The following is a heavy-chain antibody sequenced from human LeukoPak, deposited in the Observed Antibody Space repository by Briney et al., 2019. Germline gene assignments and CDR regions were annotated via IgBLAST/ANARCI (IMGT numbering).Heavy chain of an antibody. CDR1: GFNLSRYG. Sequence: GSLRLFCGASGFNLSRYGMARVRQAPGKGVEWVAVAYGYGGNQYYADSVKGRFTISRDNSKNTLYVQMNSLRAEDTAVYFCATGSGYFYGHWGQGIMVTVSS. CDR3: ATGSGYFYGH. V-gene: IGHV3-33*07. D-gene: IGHD3-22*01. CDR2: AYGYGGNQ. J-gene: IGHJ4*02.